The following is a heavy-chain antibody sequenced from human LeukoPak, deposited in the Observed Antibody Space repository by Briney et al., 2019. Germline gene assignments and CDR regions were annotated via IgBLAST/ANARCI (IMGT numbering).Heavy chain of an antibody. V-gene: IGHV1-18*01. CDR3: ARDGCSSTSCHRPRYFDL. CDR1: GYTFTSYG. CDR2: ISAYNGNT. J-gene: IGHJ2*01. Sequence: GASVKDSCKASGYTFTSYGISWVRQAPGQGLEWMGWISAYNGNTNYAQKLQGRVTMTTDTSTSTAYMELRSLRSDDTAVYYCARDGCSSTSCHRPRYFDLWGRGTLVTVSS. D-gene: IGHD2-2*01.